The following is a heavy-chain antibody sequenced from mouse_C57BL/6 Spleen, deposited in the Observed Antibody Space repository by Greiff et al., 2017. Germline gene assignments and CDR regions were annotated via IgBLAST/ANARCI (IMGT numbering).Heavy chain of an antibody. CDR1: GYTFTDYE. J-gene: IGHJ3*01. D-gene: IGHD1-1*01. V-gene: IGHV1-15*01. CDR2: IDPETGGT. CDR3: TRCYYYGSEGFAY. Sequence: QVQLKESGAELVRPGASVTLSCKASGYTFTDYEMHWVKQTPVHGLEWIGAIDPETGGTAYNQKFKGKAILTADKSSSTAYMELRSLTSEDSAVYCCTRCYYYGSEGFAYWGQGTLVTVSA.